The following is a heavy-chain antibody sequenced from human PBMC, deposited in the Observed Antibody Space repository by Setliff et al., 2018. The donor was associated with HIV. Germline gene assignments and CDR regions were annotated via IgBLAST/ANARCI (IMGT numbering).Heavy chain of an antibody. Sequence: SETLSLTCTVSGGSISSSSYYWGWTRQPPGQGLEWIGSIYYNGSTYYNPSLKSRVTISVDTSKDQFSLKLSSVTAADTVVYYCARDYYDYVWGRYRLFDYWGQGTLVTVSS. J-gene: IGHJ4*02. CDR2: IYYNGST. CDR3: ARDYYDYVWGRYRLFDY. V-gene: IGHV4-39*07. D-gene: IGHD3-16*02. CDR1: GGSISSSSYY.